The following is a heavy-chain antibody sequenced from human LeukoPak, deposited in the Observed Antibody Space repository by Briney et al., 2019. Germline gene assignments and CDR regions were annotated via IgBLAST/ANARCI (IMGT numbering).Heavy chain of an antibody. D-gene: IGHD6-13*01. CDR2: IYHSEST. CDR3: ARQSLSAENKFNP. J-gene: IGHJ5*02. Sequence: SETLSLTCTVSGGSIRSGGYYWSWIRQPPGKGLEWIGYIYHSESTYYNPSLQSRVTISVDTSKNQFSLRLSSVTAADTAVYYCARQSLSAENKFNPWGQGTLVTVSS. V-gene: IGHV4-30-2*03. CDR1: GGSIRSGGYY.